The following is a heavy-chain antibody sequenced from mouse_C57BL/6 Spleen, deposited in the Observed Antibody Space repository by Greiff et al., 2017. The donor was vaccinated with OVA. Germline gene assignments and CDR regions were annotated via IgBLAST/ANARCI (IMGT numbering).Heavy chain of an antibody. CDR2: IRLKSDNYAT. V-gene: IGHV6-3*01. CDR1: GFTFSNYW. J-gene: IGHJ3*01. Sequence: EVMLVESGGGLVQPGGSMKLSCVASGFTFSNYWMNWVRQSPEKGLEWVAQIRLKSDNYATHYAESVKGRFTISRDDSKSSVYLQMNNLRAEDTGIYYCTGEDYYYGSRAWFAYWGQGTLVTVSA. D-gene: IGHD1-1*01. CDR3: TGEDYYYGSRAWFAY.